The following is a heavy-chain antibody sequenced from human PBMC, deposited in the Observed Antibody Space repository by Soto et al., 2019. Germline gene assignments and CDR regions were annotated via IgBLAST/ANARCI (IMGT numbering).Heavy chain of an antibody. Sequence: SETLSLTCAVYGGSFSGYYWSWIRQPPGKGLEWIGEINHSGSTNYNPSLKSRVTISVDTSKNQFSLKLSSVTAADTAVYYCARPRREGYSSLVDWGQGTLVTVSS. CDR3: ARPRREGYSSLVD. CDR2: INHSGST. V-gene: IGHV4-34*01. J-gene: IGHJ4*02. D-gene: IGHD6-13*01. CDR1: GGSFSGYY.